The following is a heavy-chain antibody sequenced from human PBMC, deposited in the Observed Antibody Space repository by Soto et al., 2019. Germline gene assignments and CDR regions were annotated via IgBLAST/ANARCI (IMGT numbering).Heavy chain of an antibody. V-gene: IGHV1-69*01. CDR1: AGTFSSYA. Sequence: QVQLVQSGAEVKKPGSSVKVSCKASAGTFSSYAISWVRQAPGQGLEWMGGIISMFGTTNYAQKFQDRITITADESTRTADMEVSSLRSEDTAIYYCVRSVITAQDGGYFYDGMDVWGQGTTVTVSS. J-gene: IGHJ6*02. CDR2: IISMFGTT. D-gene: IGHD6-6*01. CDR3: VRSVITAQDGGYFYDGMDV.